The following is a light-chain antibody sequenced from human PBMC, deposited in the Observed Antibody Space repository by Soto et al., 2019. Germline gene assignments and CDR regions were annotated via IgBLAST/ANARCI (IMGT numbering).Light chain of an antibody. Sequence: EIVLSQSPGTLSLSPWERATLSCRASQSVSNNYLAWYHQKPGQAPRLLIYGASNRATGIPDRFSGSGSGTDFTLTISRLEPEDFAVYYCQQYGSSGTFGQGTKVDI. CDR1: QSVSNNY. V-gene: IGKV3-20*01. CDR3: QQYGSSGT. CDR2: GAS. J-gene: IGKJ1*01.